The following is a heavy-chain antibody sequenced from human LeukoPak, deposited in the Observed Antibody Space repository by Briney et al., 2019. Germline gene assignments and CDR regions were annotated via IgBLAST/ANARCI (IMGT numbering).Heavy chain of an antibody. CDR1: GFTFSTFW. J-gene: IGHJ4*02. Sequence: PGGSLRLSCAGSGFTFSTFWMSWVRQAPGKGLEWVANIKEDGSEKYYVDSMKGRFTVSRDNAKNSLYLQMNSLRAEDTAVYYCARDPARDILTGQYFDYWGQGTLVTVSS. V-gene: IGHV3-7*01. D-gene: IGHD3-9*01. CDR3: ARDPARDILTGQYFDY. CDR2: IKEDGSEK.